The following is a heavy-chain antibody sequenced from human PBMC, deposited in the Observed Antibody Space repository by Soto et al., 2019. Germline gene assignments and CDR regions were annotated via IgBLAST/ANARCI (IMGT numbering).Heavy chain of an antibody. D-gene: IGHD1-26*01. CDR1: GYSISSGYY. CDR3: VRDGTKNLRDRFEP. Sequence: PSETLSLTCAVSGYSISSGYYWSWIRQPPGKGLEWIGRIYATGDTDYNPSLKSRISMSVDMSKKQFSLTLRSVTAADTAIYYCVRDGTKNLRDRFEPWGRGILVTVSS. V-gene: IGHV4-38-2*02. J-gene: IGHJ5*02. CDR2: IYATGDT.